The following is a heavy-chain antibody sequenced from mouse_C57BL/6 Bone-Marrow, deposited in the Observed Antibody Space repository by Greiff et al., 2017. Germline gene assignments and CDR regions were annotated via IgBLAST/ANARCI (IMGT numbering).Heavy chain of an antibody. J-gene: IGHJ4*01. V-gene: IGHV1-78*01. CDR1: GYTFTDHT. CDR2: IYPRDGST. CDR3: ARGGYDGYPLGYYYAMDY. Sequence: VQLQQSDAELVKPGASVKISCKVSGYTFTDHTIHWMKQRPEQGLEWIGYIYPRDGSTKYNEKFKGKATLTADKSSSTAYMQLNSLTSEDSAVYFCARGGYDGYPLGYYYAMDYWGQGTSVTVSS. D-gene: IGHD2-3*01.